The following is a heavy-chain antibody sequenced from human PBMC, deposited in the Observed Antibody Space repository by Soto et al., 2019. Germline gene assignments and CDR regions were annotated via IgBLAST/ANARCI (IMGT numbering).Heavy chain of an antibody. CDR1: GYTFTSYA. Sequence: QVQLVQSGAEVKKPGASVKVSCKASGYTFTSYAMHWVRQAPGQRLEWMGWINAGNGNTKYSQKFQGRVTITRDTSASTGYMERSSLRSEDTAVDYCARGPGITRCPDYWGQGTLVPVSS. CDR3: ARGPGITRCPDY. V-gene: IGHV1-3*01. CDR2: INAGNGNT. D-gene: IGHD2-2*01. J-gene: IGHJ4*02.